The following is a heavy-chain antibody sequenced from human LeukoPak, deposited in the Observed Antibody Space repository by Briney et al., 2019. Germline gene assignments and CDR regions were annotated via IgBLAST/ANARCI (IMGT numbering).Heavy chain of an antibody. CDR3: AKDRLPLSSAYYYVPFDY. Sequence: PGASLRLSCAASEFTFSSYAMSWVRQAPGKGLEWVSAISGSGGSTYYADSVKGRFTISRDNSRNTLYLQMRSLRAEDTAVYYCAKDRLPLSSAYYYVPFDYWGQGTLVTVSS. D-gene: IGHD3-22*01. V-gene: IGHV3-23*01. J-gene: IGHJ4*02. CDR2: ISGSGGST. CDR1: EFTFSSYA.